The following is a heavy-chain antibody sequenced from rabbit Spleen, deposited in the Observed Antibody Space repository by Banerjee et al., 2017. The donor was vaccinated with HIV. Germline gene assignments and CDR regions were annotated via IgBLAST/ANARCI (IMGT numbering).Heavy chain of an antibody. CDR3: ARGSAAMTMVITGFYFNL. V-gene: IGHV1S40*01. Sequence: QSLEASGGDLVKPGASLTLTCTASGFSFSNNSYMCWVRQAPGKGLECIACIYGASGGSTWYASWAKGRFTISKPSSTTVTLQLTSLTAADTATYFCARGSAAMTMVITGFYFNLWGPGTLVTVS. CDR1: GFSFSNNSY. D-gene: IGHD2-1*01. J-gene: IGHJ4*01. CDR2: IYGASGGST.